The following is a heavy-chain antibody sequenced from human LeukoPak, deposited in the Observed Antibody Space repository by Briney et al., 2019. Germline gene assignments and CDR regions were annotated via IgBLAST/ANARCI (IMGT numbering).Heavy chain of an antibody. CDR3: ARVRPAAPPDY. V-gene: IGHV7-4-1*02. CDR1: EGTFDSYG. CDR2: INTNTGNP. Sequence: ASVKVSCKASEGTFDSYGISWVRQAPGQGLEWMGWINTNTGNPTYAQGFTGRFVFSLDTSVSTAYLQISSLKAEDTAVYYCARVRPAAPPDYWGQGTLVTVSS. D-gene: IGHD2-2*01. J-gene: IGHJ4*02.